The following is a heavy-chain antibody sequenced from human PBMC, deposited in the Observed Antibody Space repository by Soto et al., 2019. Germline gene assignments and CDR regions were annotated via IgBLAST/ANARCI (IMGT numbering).Heavy chain of an antibody. D-gene: IGHD2-2*01. CDR2: IYYSGST. V-gene: IGHV4-59*08. Sequence: PSETLSLTFTVCGGSISSYYWSWIRQPPGKGLEWIGYIYYSGSTNYNPSLKSRVTISVDTSKNQFSLKLSSVTAADTAVYYCARYIVVVPAARGWFDPWGQGTLVTVSS. CDR1: GGSISSYY. J-gene: IGHJ5*02. CDR3: ARYIVVVPAARGWFDP.